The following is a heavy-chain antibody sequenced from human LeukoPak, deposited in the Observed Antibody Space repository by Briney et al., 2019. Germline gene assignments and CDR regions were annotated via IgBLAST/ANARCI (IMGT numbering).Heavy chain of an antibody. D-gene: IGHD3-10*01. CDR3: ARHVLGDYYGSGSYLDY. J-gene: IGHJ4*02. V-gene: IGHV5-51*01. Sequence: GESLKISCKGSGYRFTSYWIGWVRPMPGKGLEWMGIIYPGDSDTRYSPSFQGQVTISADKSISTAYLQWSSLKASDTAMYYCARHVLGDYYGSGSYLDYWGQGTLVTVSS. CDR2: IYPGDSDT. CDR1: GYRFTSYW.